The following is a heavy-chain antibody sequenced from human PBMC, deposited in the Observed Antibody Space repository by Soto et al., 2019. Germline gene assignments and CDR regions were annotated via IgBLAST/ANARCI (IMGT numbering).Heavy chain of an antibody. CDR1: GYTFNTYG. D-gene: IGHD6-19*01. Sequence: ASVKVSCKASGYTFNTYGASWVRQAPGQGLEWLGWISPYNGNTNYPQKLQGRVTMTTDTSTSTAYMELRSLRSDDTAVYYCARCITGAGSFWYFDLWGRGTLVTVSS. V-gene: IGHV1-18*01. CDR2: ISPYNGNT. J-gene: IGHJ2*01. CDR3: ARCITGAGSFWYFDL.